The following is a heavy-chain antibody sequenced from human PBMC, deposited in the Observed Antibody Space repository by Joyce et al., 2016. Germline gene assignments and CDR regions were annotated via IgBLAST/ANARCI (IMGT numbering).Heavy chain of an antibody. CDR1: GGSISDGNY. CDR2: IHYRGRT. V-gene: IGHV4-31*03. Sequence: QVQLQESGPGVVKPSQTLSLTCTVSGGSISDGNYWTWIRQHPGKGLEWIGYIHYRGRTFYSPSIKSRVTITLDMSQNQFSLRLSSVTAADTATYYCARGGGLRGFDSWGQGTLVTVSA. D-gene: IGHD5-12*01. J-gene: IGHJ4*02. CDR3: ARGGGLRGFDS.